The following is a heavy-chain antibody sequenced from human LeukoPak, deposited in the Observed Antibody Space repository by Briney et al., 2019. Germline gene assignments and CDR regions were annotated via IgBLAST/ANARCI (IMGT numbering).Heavy chain of an antibody. D-gene: IGHD6-19*01. Sequence: PGRSLRLSCAASGFTFSSYAMSWVRQAPGKGLEWVSGISVSAGTTYYADSVKGRFTISRDNSRNTLFLQLNSLRADDTAVYYCAKEGGSGWSFFDYWGQGTLVTVSS. V-gene: IGHV3-23*01. J-gene: IGHJ4*02. CDR2: ISVSAGTT. CDR1: GFTFSSYA. CDR3: AKEGGSGWSFFDY.